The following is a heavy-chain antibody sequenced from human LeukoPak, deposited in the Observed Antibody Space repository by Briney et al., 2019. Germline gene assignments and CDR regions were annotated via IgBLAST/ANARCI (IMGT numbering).Heavy chain of an antibody. CDR1: GFTVSSNY. CDR2: IYSGGST. Sequence: GGSLRLSCAASGFTVSSNYMSWVRQAPGKGLEWVSVIYSGGSTYYADSVKGRFTISRDNSKNTLYLQMNSLRAEDTAVYYCARYYYDSSGYSTDYWGQGTLVTASS. CDR3: ARYYYDSSGYSTDY. D-gene: IGHD3-22*01. V-gene: IGHV3-66*01. J-gene: IGHJ4*02.